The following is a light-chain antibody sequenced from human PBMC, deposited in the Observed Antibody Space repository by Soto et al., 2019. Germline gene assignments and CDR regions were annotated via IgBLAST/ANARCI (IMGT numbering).Light chain of an antibody. CDR3: SIFAGGNSVV. V-gene: IGLV2-8*01. J-gene: IGLJ2*01. CDR1: SSDIGSYVF. Sequence: QSALTQPPSASGSPGQSVAISCTGTSSDIGSYVFVSWYQQHPGKAPKLLIYEVTKRPSGVPDLFSGSKSGNTASLTVAGLQVEDEADYYCSIFAGGNSVVFGGGTKLTVL. CDR2: EVT.